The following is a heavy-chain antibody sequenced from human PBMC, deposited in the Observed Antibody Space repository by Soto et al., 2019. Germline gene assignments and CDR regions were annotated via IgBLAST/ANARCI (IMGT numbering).Heavy chain of an antibody. J-gene: IGHJ5*02. CDR3: AKAGGKVSTPFDP. CDR1: GFSFSTYG. CDR2: ISNEGRST. D-gene: IGHD2-8*01. V-gene: IGHV3-30*18. Sequence: QIQLVESGGGVVQPGISLRLSCAASGFSFSTYGRHWVRQTPGNGLEWVALISNEGRSTYYADSVKGRFTISRDNSRNTLYLQMNILRIEDTAIYYCAKAGGKVSTPFDPWGQGTLVTVSS.